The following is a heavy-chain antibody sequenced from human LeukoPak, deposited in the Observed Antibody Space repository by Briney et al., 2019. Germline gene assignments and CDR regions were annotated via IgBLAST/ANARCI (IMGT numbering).Heavy chain of an antibody. CDR1: GFTFSSYA. CDR2: ISSSSSYI. V-gene: IGHV3-21*01. J-gene: IGHJ3*02. CDR3: ARDSGYSSKNRPGAFDI. D-gene: IGHD6-13*01. Sequence: PGGSLRLSCAASGFTFSSYAMSWVRQAPGKGLEWVSSISSSSSYIYYADSVKGRFTISRDNAKNSLYLQMDSLRAEDTAVYYCARDSGYSSKNRPGAFDIWGQGTMVTVSS.